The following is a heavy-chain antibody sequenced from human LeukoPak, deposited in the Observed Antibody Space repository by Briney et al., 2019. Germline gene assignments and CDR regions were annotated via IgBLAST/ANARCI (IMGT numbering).Heavy chain of an antibody. Sequence: PSETLSLTCTVSGGSISSYYWSWIRQPPGKGLEWIGYIYYSGSTNYNPSLKSRVTISVDTSKNQFSLKLSSVTAADTAVYYCARGGYYYGSGRFSLNDAFDIWGQGTMVTVSS. CDR1: GGSISSYY. CDR3: ARGGYYYGSGRFSLNDAFDI. D-gene: IGHD3-10*01. V-gene: IGHV4-59*01. CDR2: IYYSGST. J-gene: IGHJ3*02.